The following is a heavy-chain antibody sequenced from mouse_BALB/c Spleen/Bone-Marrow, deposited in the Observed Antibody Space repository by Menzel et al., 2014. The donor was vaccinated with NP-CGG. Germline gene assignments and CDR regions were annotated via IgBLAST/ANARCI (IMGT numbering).Heavy chain of an antibody. D-gene: IGHD2-14*01. Sequence: VQLQQPGPELVKPGASVKMSCKASGYTFTSYVMHWVKQKPGQGLEWIGYINPYNDGTKYNEKFKGKATLTSVKSSSTAYMELSSLTSEDSAVYYCASPYYRYDALDYWGQGTSVTVSS. V-gene: IGHV1-14*01. CDR3: ASPYYRYDALDY. CDR1: GYTFTSYV. J-gene: IGHJ4*01. CDR2: INPYNDGT.